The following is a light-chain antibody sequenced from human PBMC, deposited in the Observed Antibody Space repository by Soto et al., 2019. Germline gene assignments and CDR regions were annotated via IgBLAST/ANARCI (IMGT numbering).Light chain of an antibody. J-gene: IGKJ2*01. Sequence: DVQMTQSPSSLSPAVGDRVTITCRASQRFNTWLAWYQQKPGKAPKLLIYKTSILESGVLSRFSGSGSGTEFTLTISSLQPEDSVTYYCQQYNSYPYTFGQGTKLEIK. CDR3: QQYNSYPYT. CDR1: QRFNTW. V-gene: IGKV1-5*03. CDR2: KTS.